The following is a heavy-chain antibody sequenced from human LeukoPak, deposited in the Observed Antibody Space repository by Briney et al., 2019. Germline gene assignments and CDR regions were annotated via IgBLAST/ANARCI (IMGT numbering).Heavy chain of an antibody. Sequence: PGGSLRLSCAASGFPFSEHEMNWVRQAPGKGLEWVSYISSSGGDKYYPDSVRGRFTISRDNAKNSLYLQMNSLRAEDTAVYYCARRTSGAFAIWGQGTKVTVSS. J-gene: IGHJ3*02. CDR3: ARRTSGAFAI. V-gene: IGHV3-48*03. CDR2: ISSSGGDK. CDR1: GFPFSEHE.